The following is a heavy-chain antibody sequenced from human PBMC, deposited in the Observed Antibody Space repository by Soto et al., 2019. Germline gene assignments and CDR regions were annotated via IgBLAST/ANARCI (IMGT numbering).Heavy chain of an antibody. CDR3: SHAPGRRGYYGLDV. J-gene: IGHJ6*02. CDR1: GFRFINAL. D-gene: IGHD3-10*01. Sequence: GGSLSLSCAASGFRFINALMHWVRQAPGKGLEWVGRIKSKSDGGTTDYAAPVKGRFTISRDDSKNTLYLQMNGLQAEDTAVYYCSHAPGRRGYYGLDVWGQGTTVTV. V-gene: IGHV3-15*07. CDR2: IKSKSDGGTT.